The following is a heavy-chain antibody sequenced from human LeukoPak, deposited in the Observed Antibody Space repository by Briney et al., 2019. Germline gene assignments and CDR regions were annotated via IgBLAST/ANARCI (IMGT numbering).Heavy chain of an antibody. Sequence: SQTLSLTCTVSGGSISSGDYYWSWIRQHPGKGLEWIGYIYYSGSTYYNPSLKSRVTISIDTSKNQFSLKLSSVTAADTAVYYCARVRGHGDMIDYWGQGTLVTVSS. CDR2: IYYSGST. D-gene: IGHD3-10*01. J-gene: IGHJ4*01. V-gene: IGHV4-31*03. CDR1: GGSISSGDYY. CDR3: ARVRGHGDMIDY.